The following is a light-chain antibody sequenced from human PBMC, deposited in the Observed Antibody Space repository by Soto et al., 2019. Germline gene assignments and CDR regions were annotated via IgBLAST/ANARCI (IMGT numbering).Light chain of an antibody. CDR1: SSGVGGYNY. CDR3: SSYTSSTTRV. J-gene: IGLJ1*01. CDR2: DVS. V-gene: IGLV2-14*01. Sequence: ALTQPASVSESPGQSITMSCTGTSSGVGGYNYVSWYQQHPGKAPKLMIYDVSNRPSGVSNRFSGSKSGNTASLTISGLQAEDEADYYCSSYTSSTTRVFGTGTKVTVL.